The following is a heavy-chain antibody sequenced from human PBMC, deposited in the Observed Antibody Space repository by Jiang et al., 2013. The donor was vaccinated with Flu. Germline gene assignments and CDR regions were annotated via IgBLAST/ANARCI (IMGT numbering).Heavy chain of an antibody. J-gene: IGHJ5*02. V-gene: IGHV4-30-4*01. D-gene: IGHD3-3*01. Sequence: EWIGYIYYSGSTYYNPSLKSRVTISVDTSKNQFSLKLSSVTAADTAVYYCAREEYDFWSGYRFDPWGQGTLVTVSS. CDR2: IYYSGST. CDR3: AREEYDFWSGYRFDP.